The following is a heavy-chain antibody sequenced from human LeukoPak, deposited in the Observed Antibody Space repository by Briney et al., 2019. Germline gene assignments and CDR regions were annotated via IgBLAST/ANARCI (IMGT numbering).Heavy chain of an antibody. Sequence: GGSLRLSCAASGFTFSSYSMNWVRQAPGKGLEWVSYISSSSSTIYYADSVKGRFTISRDNAKNSLYLQMNSLRAEDTAVYYCARDRYGDFDYWGQGTLVTVSS. D-gene: IGHD4-17*01. CDR2: ISSSSSTI. J-gene: IGHJ4*02. CDR1: GFTFSSYS. CDR3: ARDRYGDFDY. V-gene: IGHV3-48*04.